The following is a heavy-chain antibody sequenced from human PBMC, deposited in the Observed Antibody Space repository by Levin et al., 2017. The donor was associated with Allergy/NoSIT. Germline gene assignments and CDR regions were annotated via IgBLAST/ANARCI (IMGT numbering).Heavy chain of an antibody. D-gene: IGHD3-22*01. CDR2: IKQDGSEK. CDR1: GFTFSSYW. Sequence: GESLKISCAASGFTFSSYWMSWVRQAPGKGLEWVANIKQDGSEKYYVDSVKGRFTISRDNAKNSLYLQMNSLRAEDTAVYYCARVGITSGYYYAYHAFDIWGQGTMVTVSS. J-gene: IGHJ3*02. V-gene: IGHV3-7*01. CDR3: ARVGITSGYYYAYHAFDI.